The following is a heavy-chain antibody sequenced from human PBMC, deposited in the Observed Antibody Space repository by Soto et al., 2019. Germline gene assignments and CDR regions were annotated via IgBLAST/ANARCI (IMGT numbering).Heavy chain of an antibody. J-gene: IGHJ6*02. CDR2: ISYDGSNK. CDR1: GFTFSSYA. CDR3: AREGFIAARPLSNYGMDV. Sequence: GGSLRLSCAASGFTFSSYAMHWVRQAPGKGLEWVAVISYDGSNKYYADSVKGRFTISRDNSKNTLYLQMNSLRAEDTAVYYCAREGFIAARPLSNYGMDVWGQGTTVTVSS. D-gene: IGHD6-6*01. V-gene: IGHV3-30-3*01.